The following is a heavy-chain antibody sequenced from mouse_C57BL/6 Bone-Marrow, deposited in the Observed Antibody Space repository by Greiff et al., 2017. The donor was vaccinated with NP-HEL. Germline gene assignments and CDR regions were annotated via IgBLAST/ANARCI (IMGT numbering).Heavy chain of an antibody. CDR3: ARGPQLGRDYAMDY. Sequence: VQLQESGAELVRPGTSVKMSCKASGYTFTNYWIGWAKQRPGHGLEWIGDIYPGGGYTNYNEKFKGKATLTADKSSSTAYMQFSSLTSEDSAIYDCARGPQLGRDYAMDYWGQGTSVTVSS. CDR2: IYPGGGYT. D-gene: IGHD4-1*02. V-gene: IGHV1-63*01. J-gene: IGHJ4*01. CDR1: GYTFTNYW.